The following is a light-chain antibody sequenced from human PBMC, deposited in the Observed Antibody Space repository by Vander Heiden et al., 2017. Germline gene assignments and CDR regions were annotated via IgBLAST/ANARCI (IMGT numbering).Light chain of an antibody. J-gene: IGKJ3*01. CDR3: QQSDNSPFS. CDR2: DAS. CDR1: QSISISY. Sequence: EITLTQSPGTLLLSPGERAILSARASQSISISYLFWYQQKPGQAPSLVIYDASSRASGSPDRFSGSGSGTDFSLTISRLEPEDFAVYYCQQSDNSPFSFGPGTKVD. V-gene: IGKV3-20*01.